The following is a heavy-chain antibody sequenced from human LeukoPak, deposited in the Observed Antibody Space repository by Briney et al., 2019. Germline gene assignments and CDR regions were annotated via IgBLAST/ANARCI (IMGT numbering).Heavy chain of an antibody. CDR1: GFSFGDYA. CDR2: ISSKAFGATP. CDR3: TRNTVTVHFDY. Sequence: GGSLRLSCRSVGFSFGDYAVSWFRQAPGKGQEWVGYISSKAFGATPQYAPSVRGRFTISRDDSKSIAHLQMNSLKTEDTAVYYCTRNTVTVHFDYWGQGTPVTVST. V-gene: IGHV3-49*03. J-gene: IGHJ4*02. D-gene: IGHD4-17*01.